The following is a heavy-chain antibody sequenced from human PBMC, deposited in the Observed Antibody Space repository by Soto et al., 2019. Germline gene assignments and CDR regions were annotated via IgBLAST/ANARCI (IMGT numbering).Heavy chain of an antibody. CDR3: ARVQLERGYYYYYMDV. D-gene: IGHD1-1*01. V-gene: IGHV4-31*03. CDR2: IYYSGST. Sequence: SETLSLTCTVSGGSISSGGYYWSRIRQHPGKGLEWIGYIYYSGSTYYNPSLKSRVTISVDTSKNQFSLKLSSVTAADTAVYYCARVQLERGYYYYYMDVWGKGTTVTVSS. CDR1: GGSISSGGYY. J-gene: IGHJ6*03.